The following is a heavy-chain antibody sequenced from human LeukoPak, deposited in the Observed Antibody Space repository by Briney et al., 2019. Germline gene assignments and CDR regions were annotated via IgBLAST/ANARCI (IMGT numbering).Heavy chain of an antibody. Sequence: PGGSLRLSCAASGFTFSNYAMSWVRQAPGKGLEWVSLTIGSGGSTYYADSVKGRFTISRDNSKNTLYLQMNSLRAEDTAVYFCAKTRDWYFDLWGRGTLVAVSS. D-gene: IGHD2-2*01. CDR2: TIGSGGST. CDR1: GFTFSNYA. J-gene: IGHJ2*01. CDR3: AKTRDWYFDL. V-gene: IGHV3-23*01.